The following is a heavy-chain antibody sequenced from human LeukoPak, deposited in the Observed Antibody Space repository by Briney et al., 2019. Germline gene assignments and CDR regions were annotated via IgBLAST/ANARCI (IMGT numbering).Heavy chain of an antibody. J-gene: IGHJ3*02. Sequence: ASVKVSCKASGGTFSSYAISWVRQAPGQGLEWMGGIIPIFGTANYAQKFQGRVTITTDESTSTAYMELSSLRSEDTAVYYCASVPHAVERRTVVRAFDIWGQGTMVTVSS. D-gene: IGHD1-1*01. CDR3: ASVPHAVERRTVVRAFDI. CDR1: GGTFSSYA. CDR2: IIPIFGTA. V-gene: IGHV1-69*05.